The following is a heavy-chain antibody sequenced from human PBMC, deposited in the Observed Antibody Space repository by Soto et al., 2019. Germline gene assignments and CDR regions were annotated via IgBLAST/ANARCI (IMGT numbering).Heavy chain of an antibody. D-gene: IGHD3-10*01. CDR3: ARSRDGSGSYIPEYFQH. J-gene: IGHJ1*01. V-gene: IGHV1-3*01. Sequence: GASVKVSCKASGYTFTSYAMHWVRQAPGQRLEWMGWINAGNGNTKYSQKFQGRVTITRDTSASTAYMELSSLRSEDTAVYYCARSRDGSGSYIPEYFQHWGQGTLVTVSS. CDR1: GYTFTSYA. CDR2: INAGNGNT.